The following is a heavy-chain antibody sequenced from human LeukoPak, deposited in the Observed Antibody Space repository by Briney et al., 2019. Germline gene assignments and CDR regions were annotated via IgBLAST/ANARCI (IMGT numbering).Heavy chain of an antibody. Sequence: SETLSLTCTVSGGSISSSSYYWGCIRQPPGKGLECIGSIYYSGSTYYNPSLKSRVTISVDTSKNQFSLKLSSVTAADTAVYYCARDPDTFGGVTAYFDYWGQGTLVTVSS. D-gene: IGHD3-16*01. CDR3: ARDPDTFGGVTAYFDY. CDR1: GGSISSSSYY. J-gene: IGHJ4*02. V-gene: IGHV4-39*07. CDR2: IYYSGST.